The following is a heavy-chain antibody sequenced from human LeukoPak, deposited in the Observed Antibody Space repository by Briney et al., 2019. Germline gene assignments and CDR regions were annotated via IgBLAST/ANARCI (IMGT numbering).Heavy chain of an antibody. CDR2: ISSSGSTI. CDR3: AREPYSGYDGGYYYYYYYMDV. CDR1: GFTFSSYE. J-gene: IGHJ6*03. Sequence: PGGSLRLSCAASGFTFSSYEMNWVRQAPGKGLEWVSYISSSGSTIYYADSVKGRFTISRDNAKNSLYLQMNSLRAKDTAVYYCAREPYSGYDGGYYYYYYYMDVWGKGTTVTVSS. D-gene: IGHD5-12*01. V-gene: IGHV3-48*03.